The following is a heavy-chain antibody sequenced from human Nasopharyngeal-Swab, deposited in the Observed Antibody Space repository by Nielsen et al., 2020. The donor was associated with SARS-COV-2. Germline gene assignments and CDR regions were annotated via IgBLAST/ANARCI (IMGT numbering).Heavy chain of an antibody. J-gene: IGHJ6*02. CDR3: ARVAAAGGDV. CDR2: IYYSGST. Sequence: WIRQPPGKGLEWIGYIYYSGSTNYNPSLKSRVTISVDTSKNQFSLKLSSVTAADTAVYYCARVAAAGGDVWGRGTTVTVSS. V-gene: IGHV4-59*01. D-gene: IGHD6-13*01.